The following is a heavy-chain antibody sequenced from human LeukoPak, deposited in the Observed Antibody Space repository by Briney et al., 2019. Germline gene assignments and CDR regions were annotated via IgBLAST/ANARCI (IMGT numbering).Heavy chain of an antibody. J-gene: IGHJ3*02. CDR2: INPNSGGT. CDR3: ARETYSSPSDDAFDI. D-gene: IGHD6-6*01. CDR1: GYTFTGYY. Sequence: GASVKVSCKASGYTFTGYYMHWVRQAPGQGLEWMGWINPNSGGTNYAQKFQGRVTMTRDTSISTAYMELSRLRSDDTAVYYCARETYSSPSDDAFDIWGQGTMVTVSS. V-gene: IGHV1-2*02.